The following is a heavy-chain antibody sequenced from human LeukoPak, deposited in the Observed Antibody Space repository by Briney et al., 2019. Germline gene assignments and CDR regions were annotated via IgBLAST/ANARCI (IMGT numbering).Heavy chain of an antibody. CDR2: INPSGGST. V-gene: IGHV1-46*01. Sequence: ASVKVSCKASGYTFTSYYMHWVRQAPGQGLEWMGIINPSGGSTSYAQKFQGRVTMTRDTSTSTVYMELSSLRSEDTAVYYCARDIYHDSSGYYRYYYYGMDVWGQGTTVTVSS. J-gene: IGHJ6*02. D-gene: IGHD3-22*01. CDR3: ARDIYHDSSGYYRYYYYGMDV. CDR1: GYTFTSYY.